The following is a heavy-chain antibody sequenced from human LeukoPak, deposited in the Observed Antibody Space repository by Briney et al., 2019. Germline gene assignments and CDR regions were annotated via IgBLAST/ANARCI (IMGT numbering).Heavy chain of an antibody. CDR3: ARGVTVGGYYFGYFDY. CDR2: IKQDGSEK. CDR1: GFTFSSFW. J-gene: IGHJ4*02. V-gene: IGHV3-7*01. D-gene: IGHD3-22*01. Sequence: GGSLRLSCADSGFTFSSFWMNWVRQTPGKGLEWVANIKQDGSEKYYVDSVKGRFTISRDNAKNSLYLEMNSLRAEDTAVYFCARGVTVGGYYFGYFDYWGQGALVTVSS.